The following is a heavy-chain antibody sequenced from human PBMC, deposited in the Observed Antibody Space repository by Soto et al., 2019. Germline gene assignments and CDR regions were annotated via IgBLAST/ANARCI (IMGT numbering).Heavy chain of an antibody. CDR1: GFHLSGSA. CDR2: IRSKANSYAT. Sequence: PGGSLRLSCADYGFHLSGSAMNWARHASRKGLEQDSRIRSKANSYATAYAASVKGRFTISRDDSKNTAYLQLNRLKTVDTAVYYCTIHGHRDYYYDSSGCYGNDAFDIWGQGTMVTV. D-gene: IGHD3-22*01. V-gene: IGHV3-73*01. J-gene: IGHJ3*02. CDR3: TIHGHRDYYYDSSGCYGNDAFDI.